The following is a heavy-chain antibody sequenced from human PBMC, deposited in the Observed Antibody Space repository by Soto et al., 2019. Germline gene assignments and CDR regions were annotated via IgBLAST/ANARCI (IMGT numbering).Heavy chain of an antibody. V-gene: IGHV1-69*01. J-gene: IGHJ6*02. Sequence: QVQLVQSGAEVKKPGSSVKVSCKASGGTFSSFAISCVRQVPGQGLEWMGGIIPMIETPNYAQKFQGRLTITADDSTNIAYMDLRSLRSDDTAVYFCARGESSWFSDVWGQGTTVIV. CDR3: ARGESSWFSDV. CDR2: IIPMIETP. CDR1: GGTFSSFA. D-gene: IGHD6-19*01.